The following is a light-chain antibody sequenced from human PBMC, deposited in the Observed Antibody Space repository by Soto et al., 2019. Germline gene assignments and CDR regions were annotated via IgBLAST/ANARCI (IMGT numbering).Light chain of an antibody. V-gene: IGLV2-14*01. J-gene: IGLJ1*01. CDR3: SSYTSSSTDV. CDR1: SNDVGFSNY. CDR2: DVS. Sequence: QYVLSQPASMSGSPGQTITISCTGNSNDVGFSNYVFWYQQHPGKAPKLIISDVSNRPSGVSNRFSGSKSGNTASLTISGLQAEDEADYYCSSYTSSSTDVFGTGTKVTVL.